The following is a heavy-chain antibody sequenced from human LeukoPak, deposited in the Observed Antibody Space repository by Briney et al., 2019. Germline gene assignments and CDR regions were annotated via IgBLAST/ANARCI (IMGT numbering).Heavy chain of an antibody. CDR3: ARRGESANYGDYRFDY. J-gene: IGHJ4*02. Sequence: PGGSLRLSCAASGFTFSNYAMSWVRQAPGRGLEWVSAISGSSGLTYYADSVKGRFTISRDNSKNTLYLQMNSLRAEDTAVYYCARRGESANYGDYRFDYWGQGTLVTVSS. CDR2: ISGSSGLT. CDR1: GFTFSNYA. D-gene: IGHD4-17*01. V-gene: IGHV3-23*01.